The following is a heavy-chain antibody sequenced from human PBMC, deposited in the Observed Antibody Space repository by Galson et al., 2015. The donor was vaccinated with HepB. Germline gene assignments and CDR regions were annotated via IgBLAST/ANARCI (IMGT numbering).Heavy chain of an antibody. D-gene: IGHD6-25*01. V-gene: IGHV3-74*01. CDR3: FSSGVH. J-gene: IGHJ4*02. CDR1: GFTLSKYR. Sequence: SLRLSCAASGFTLSKYRMNWARQVPGKGLVWLSVIDEDETTRRYADSVRGRFTISRDNTKNTLYLQMNSLRAEDTGVYYVFSSGVHWGQGTLVTVSS. CDR2: IDEDETTR.